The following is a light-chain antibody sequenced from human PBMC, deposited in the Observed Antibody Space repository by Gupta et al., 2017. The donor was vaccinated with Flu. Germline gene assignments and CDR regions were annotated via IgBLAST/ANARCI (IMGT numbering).Light chain of an antibody. J-gene: IGLJ2*01. V-gene: IGLV1-40*01. CDR1: SSNIGAGYD. Sequence: QSVLTLPPSVSGAPGQTLTMLSPASSSNIGAGYDVHWYQQLPGTAPKLLIYGNNNRPSGVPDRFSGSKSGTSASLAITGLQAEDEADYYCQSYDSSLSGLFGGGTKLTVL. CDR2: GNN. CDR3: QSYDSSLSGL.